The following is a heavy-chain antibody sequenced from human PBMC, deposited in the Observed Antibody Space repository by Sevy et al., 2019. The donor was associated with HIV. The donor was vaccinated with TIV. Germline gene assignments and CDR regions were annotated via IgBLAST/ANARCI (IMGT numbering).Heavy chain of an antibody. Sequence: GGSLRLSCAASGFTFNLYSMNYVRQVPGRGLEWVSSISSTSSYIFYGASVKGRFTISRDNTKNSLYLQMNSLTAEDTAVYYCARGAGDPVGALDIWGQGTMVTVSS. V-gene: IGHV3-21*01. D-gene: IGHD4-17*01. CDR2: ISSTSSYI. J-gene: IGHJ3*02. CDR1: GFTFNLYS. CDR3: ARGAGDPVGALDI.